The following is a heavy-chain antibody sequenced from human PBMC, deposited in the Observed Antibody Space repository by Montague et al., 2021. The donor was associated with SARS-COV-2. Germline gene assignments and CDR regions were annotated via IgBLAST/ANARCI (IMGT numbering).Heavy chain of an antibody. D-gene: IGHD5-24*01. CDR1: GGSISSSRYY. Sequence: SETLSLTCTVYGGSISSSRYYWGWLRQPTGKGLEWVGSLNYSGSNYYYPSLKSRVTISVDKTKNQFSLKLSTVTAADTAVYYSARGVRRWLQPPRWVGVYYFDYWGQGTLVTVSS. CDR3: ARGVRRWLQPPRWVGVYYFDY. V-gene: IGHV4-39*01. CDR2: LNYSGSN. J-gene: IGHJ4*02.